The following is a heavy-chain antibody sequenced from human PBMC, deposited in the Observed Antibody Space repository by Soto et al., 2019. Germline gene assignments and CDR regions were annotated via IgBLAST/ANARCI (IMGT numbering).Heavy chain of an antibody. CDR2: INTYNENT. Sequence: ASVKVSCKASGYIFTNYGITWVRQAPGQGLEWMGWINTYNENTNYAQKFQDRVTLTTDTSTGTAYMDLRSLTSDDTAVYYCARETIITLVRGLFEPRYYYNGMDVWGQGTTVTVSS. J-gene: IGHJ6*02. CDR3: ARETIITLVRGLFEPRYYYNGMDV. D-gene: IGHD3-10*01. CDR1: GYIFTNYG. V-gene: IGHV1-18*01.